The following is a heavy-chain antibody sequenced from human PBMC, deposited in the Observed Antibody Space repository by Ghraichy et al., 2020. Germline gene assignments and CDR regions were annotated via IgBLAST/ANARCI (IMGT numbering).Heavy chain of an antibody. CDR2: IRGSGGST. CDR1: GFSFSSYD. CDR3: VKMDDYGVNAGADFDY. J-gene: IGHJ4*02. V-gene: IGHV3-23*01. Sequence: GGSLRLSCAASGFSFSSYDMSWVRQAPGKGLEWVSAIRGSGGSTYYADSVKGRFTISRDNSKNTLYLQMNSLRAEDTAVYYCVKMDDYGVNAGADFDYWGQGTLVTVSS. D-gene: IGHD4-23*01.